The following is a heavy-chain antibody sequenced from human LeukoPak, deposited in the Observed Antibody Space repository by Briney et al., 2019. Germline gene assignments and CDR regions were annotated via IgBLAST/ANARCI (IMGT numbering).Heavy chain of an antibody. J-gene: IGHJ4*02. CDR1: GFTFRTFG. D-gene: IGHD3-10*01. Sequence: GGSLRLSCAASGFTFRTFGMTWVRQAPGNGLEWVSGTSGSGGLAYYADYVKGRVTISRDNSKNTVFLQMHSLRVEDTAVYYCAKLSVESMARGLVFDFWGQGTPVTVSS. V-gene: IGHV3-23*01. CDR2: TSGSGGLA. CDR3: AKLSVESMARGLVFDF.